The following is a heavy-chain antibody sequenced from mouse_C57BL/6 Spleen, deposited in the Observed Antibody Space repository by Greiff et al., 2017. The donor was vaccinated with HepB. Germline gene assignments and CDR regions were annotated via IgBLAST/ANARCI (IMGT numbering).Heavy chain of an antibody. CDR3: ARPTDGSLAY. V-gene: IGHV1-52*01. D-gene: IGHD2-3*01. Sequence: VQLQQPGAELVRPGSSVKLSCKASGYTFTSYWMHWVKQRPIQGLEWIGNIDPSDSETHYNQKFKDKATLTVDKSSSTAYMQLSSLTSEESAVYYCARPTDGSLAYWGQGTLVTVSA. CDR1: GYTFTSYW. CDR2: IDPSDSET. J-gene: IGHJ3*01.